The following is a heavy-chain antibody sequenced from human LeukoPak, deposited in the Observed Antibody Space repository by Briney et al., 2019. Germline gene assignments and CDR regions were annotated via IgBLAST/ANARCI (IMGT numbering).Heavy chain of an antibody. CDR2: ISHSGST. CDR3: ARGPDDFDY. V-gene: IGHV4-59*08. D-gene: IGHD5-24*01. Sequence: SETLSLTCTVSGGSISSYYWSWIRQPPGKGVEWIGYISHSGSTNYNPSLKSRVIISVDMSKNQFSLKLTSVTAADAAVYYCARGPDDFDYWGQGTLVTVSS. CDR1: GGSISSYY. J-gene: IGHJ4*02.